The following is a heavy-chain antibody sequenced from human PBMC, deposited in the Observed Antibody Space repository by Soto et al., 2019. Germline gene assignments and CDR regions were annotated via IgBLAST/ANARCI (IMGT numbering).Heavy chain of an antibody. CDR3: ARTIGTQLVSDGFDV. Sequence: QVQLVQSGAEVKKPGSSVKVSCRAAGGAFSSYGFSWVRQAPGQGLEWVGGIVPLYPTTNYAQRFQGRVRITADESTSTADMEVSSLRSDDTAIYYCARTIGTQLVSDGFDVWGQGTMVTVSS. V-gene: IGHV1-69*01. J-gene: IGHJ3*01. CDR2: IVPLYPTT. CDR1: GGAFSSYG. D-gene: IGHD1-1*01.